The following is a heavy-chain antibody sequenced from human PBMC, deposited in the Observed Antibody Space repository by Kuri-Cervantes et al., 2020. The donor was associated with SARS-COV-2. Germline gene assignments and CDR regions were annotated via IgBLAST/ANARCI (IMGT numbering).Heavy chain of an antibody. CDR3: ATPTRERGCSSTSCYTSYYYYGMDV. Sequence: ASVKVSCKASGYTFTGYYIHWVRQAPGQGLEWMGWINPNSDVTNYAQKFQGRVIMTRDTSINTAYMELSSLRSEDTAVYYCATPTRERGCSSTSCYTSYYYYGMDVWGQGTTVTVSS. CDR2: INPNSDVT. D-gene: IGHD2-2*02. CDR1: GYTFTGYY. J-gene: IGHJ6*02. V-gene: IGHV1-2*02.